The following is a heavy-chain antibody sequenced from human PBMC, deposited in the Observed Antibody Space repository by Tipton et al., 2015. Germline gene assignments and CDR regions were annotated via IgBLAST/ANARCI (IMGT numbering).Heavy chain of an antibody. J-gene: IGHJ3*02. Sequence: GLVKPSQTLSLTCVISGDSVSSNSAAWNWIRQSPSRGLEWLGRTYYRSRWYDDYALSVKGRIRISPDTSKNQSALHLDSVTTEDTALYYCAREGVAIFGVIVNAFDIWGQGTPVTVSS. CDR1: GDSVSSNSAA. CDR3: AREGVAIFGVIVNAFDI. CDR2: TYYRSRWYD. V-gene: IGHV6-1*01. D-gene: IGHD3-3*01.